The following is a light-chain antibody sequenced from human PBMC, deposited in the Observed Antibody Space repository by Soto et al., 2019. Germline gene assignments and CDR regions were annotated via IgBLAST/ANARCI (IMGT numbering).Light chain of an antibody. J-gene: IGKJ4*01. CDR2: DTS. Sequence: VLTQSAAILSLSPGERATLSCRASQSVSFYLAWYQQKPGQAPRLLIYDTSKRAPGIPARFSGSGSGTDFTLTITSVEPEDFAVYYCQQRNDWPPATFGGGTKVEIK. CDR1: QSVSFY. V-gene: IGKV3-11*01. CDR3: QQRNDWPPAT.